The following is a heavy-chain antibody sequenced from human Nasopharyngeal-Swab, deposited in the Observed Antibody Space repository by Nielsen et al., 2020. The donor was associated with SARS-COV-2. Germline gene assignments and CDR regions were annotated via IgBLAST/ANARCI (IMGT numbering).Heavy chain of an antibody. J-gene: IGHJ6*03. CDR2: ISYDGSNK. D-gene: IGHD6-13*01. Sequence: WIRQPPGKGLEWVAVISYDGSNKYYADSVEGRFTISRDNSKNTLYLQMNSLRAEDTAVYYCAKTAGAADYYYYYYMDVWGKGTTVTVSS. V-gene: IGHV3-30*18. CDR3: AKTAGAADYYYYYYMDV.